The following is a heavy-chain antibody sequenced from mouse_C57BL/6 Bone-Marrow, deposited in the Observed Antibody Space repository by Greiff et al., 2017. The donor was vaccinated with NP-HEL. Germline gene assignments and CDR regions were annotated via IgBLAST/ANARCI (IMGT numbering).Heavy chain of an antibody. CDR2: IYPGDGDT. J-gene: IGHJ2*01. D-gene: IGHD1-1*01. Sequence: VQLQQSGPELVKPGASVKISCKASGYAFSSSWMNWVKQRPGKGLEWIGRIYPGDGDTNYNGKFKGKATLTADKSSSTAYMQLSSLTSEDSAVYFCARGILRYWGQGTTLTVSS. CDR1: GYAFSSSW. V-gene: IGHV1-82*01. CDR3: ARGILRY.